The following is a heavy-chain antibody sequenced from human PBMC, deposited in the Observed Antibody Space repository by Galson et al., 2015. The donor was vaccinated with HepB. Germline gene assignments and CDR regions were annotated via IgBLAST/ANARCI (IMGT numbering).Heavy chain of an antibody. CDR1: GGTFSSYA. Sequence: SVKVSCKASGGTFSSYAISWVRQAPGQGLEWMGGIIPVFGTTNYAQKFQGRVTITADKSTSTAYMELSSLRSEDAAVYYCARDPGYQLLYYFDYWGQGTLVTVSS. CDR3: ARDPGYQLLYYFDY. J-gene: IGHJ4*02. V-gene: IGHV1-69*06. D-gene: IGHD2-2*01. CDR2: IIPVFGTT.